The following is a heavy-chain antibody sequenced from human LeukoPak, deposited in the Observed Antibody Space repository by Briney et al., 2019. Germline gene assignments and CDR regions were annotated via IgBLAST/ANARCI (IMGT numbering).Heavy chain of an antibody. V-gene: IGHV3-30*04. D-gene: IGHD6-19*01. CDR1: GFTFSSYA. Sequence: GGSLRLSCAASGFTFSSYAMHWVRQAPGKGLEWVAVISYDGSNKYYADSVKGRFTISRDNSKNTLYLQMNSLRAEDTAVYYCARGIAVADNADYWGQGTLVTVSS. CDR3: ARGIAVADNADY. CDR2: ISYDGSNK. J-gene: IGHJ4*02.